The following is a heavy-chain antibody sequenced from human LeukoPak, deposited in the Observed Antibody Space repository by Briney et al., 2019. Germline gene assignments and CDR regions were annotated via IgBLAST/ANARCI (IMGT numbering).Heavy chain of an antibody. CDR2: IYSGGST. V-gene: IGHV3-66*01. CDR1: GFTVSSNY. D-gene: IGHD3-16*01. J-gene: IGHJ4*02. CDR3: AREFWGQNPSFFGY. Sequence: GGSLRLSCAASGFTVSSNYMSWVRQAPGKGLEWVSVIYSGGSTYYADSVKGRFTISRDNSKNTLYLQMNSLRAEDTAVYYCAREFWGQNPSFFGYWGQGTLVTVSS.